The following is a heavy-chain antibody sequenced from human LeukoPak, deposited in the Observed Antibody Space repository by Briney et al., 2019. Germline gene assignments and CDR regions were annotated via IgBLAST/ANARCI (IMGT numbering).Heavy chain of an antibody. Sequence: SETLSLTCTVSGGSISSYYWSWIRQPAGKGLEWIGRIYTSGSTNYNPSLKSRVTISVDTSKNQFSLKLSSVTAADTAVYYCARGLPPEDYLLRYFDWLSPYMDVWGKGTTVTVSS. V-gene: IGHV4-4*07. D-gene: IGHD3-9*01. CDR3: ARGLPPEDYLLRYFDWLSPYMDV. CDR2: IYTSGST. CDR1: GGSISSYY. J-gene: IGHJ6*03.